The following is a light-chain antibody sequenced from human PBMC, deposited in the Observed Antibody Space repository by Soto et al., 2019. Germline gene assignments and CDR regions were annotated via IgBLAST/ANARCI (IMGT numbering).Light chain of an antibody. CDR2: GAS. CDR1: QGISSY. V-gene: IGKV1-9*01. CDR3: QQFNSYPLT. J-gene: IGKJ4*01. Sequence: DIQLTQSPSFLSASVGDRVTITYRASQGISSYLAWYQQRPGKAPKLLIYGASTLQSGVPSRFSGSGSGTEFTLTISSLQPEDFTTYYCQQFNSYPLTFGGGTKVEIK.